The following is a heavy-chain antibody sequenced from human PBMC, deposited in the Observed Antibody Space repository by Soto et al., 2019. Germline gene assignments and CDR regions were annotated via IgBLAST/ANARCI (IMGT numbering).Heavy chain of an antibody. Sequence: SETLSLTCAVYGGSFSGYYWSWIRQPPGKGLEWIGEINHSGSTNYNPSLKSRVTISVDTSKNQFSLKLSSVTAADTAVYYCARDIRPITIFGVVTALYNWFDPWGPGTLVTVSS. D-gene: IGHD3-3*01. V-gene: IGHV4-34*01. CDR2: INHSGST. CDR3: ARDIRPITIFGVVTALYNWFDP. CDR1: GGSFSGYY. J-gene: IGHJ5*02.